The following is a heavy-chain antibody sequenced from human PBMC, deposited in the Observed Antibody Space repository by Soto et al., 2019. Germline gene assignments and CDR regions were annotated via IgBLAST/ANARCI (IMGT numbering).Heavy chain of an antibody. CDR1: GFTFSSYG. Sequence: QVQLVESGGGVVQPGRSLRLSCAASGFTFSSYGMHWVRQAPGKGLEWVAVISYDGSNKYYADSVKGRFTISRDNSKNTLYLQMNSLRAEDTAVYYCAKEQRWLQLFDYWGQGTLVTVSS. J-gene: IGHJ4*02. V-gene: IGHV3-30*18. CDR3: AKEQRWLQLFDY. D-gene: IGHD5-12*01. CDR2: ISYDGSNK.